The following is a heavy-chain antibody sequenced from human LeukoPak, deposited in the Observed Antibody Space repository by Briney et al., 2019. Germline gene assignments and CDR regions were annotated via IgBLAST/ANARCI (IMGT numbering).Heavy chain of an antibody. Sequence: PGGSLRLSCAASGFTFTNAWMTWVRQAPGKGLEWVAVISYDGSNKYYADSVKGRFTISRDNSKNTLYLQMNSLRAEDTAVYYCAREVRYFDWLLPTTNYFDYWGQGTLVTVSS. CDR3: AREVRYFDWLLPTTNYFDY. V-gene: IGHV3-30*03. J-gene: IGHJ4*02. CDR2: ISYDGSNK. CDR1: GFTFTNAW. D-gene: IGHD3-9*01.